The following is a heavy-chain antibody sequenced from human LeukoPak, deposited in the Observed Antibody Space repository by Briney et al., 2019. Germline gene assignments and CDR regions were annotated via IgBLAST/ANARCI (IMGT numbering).Heavy chain of an antibody. CDR1: GGSLSGFY. Sequence: PSETLSLNCSVYGGSLSGFYWSWIRQAPGKGLEWIGEIHHSGRTSHNPSLKSRVTMSVDTSTIQFSLKMSAVTTEDTAVYYCARAPGYYYDSSGYCLDYWGQGSMVTVSS. V-gene: IGHV4-34*01. D-gene: IGHD3-22*01. CDR2: IHHSGRT. J-gene: IGHJ4*02. CDR3: ARAPGYYYDSSGYCLDY.